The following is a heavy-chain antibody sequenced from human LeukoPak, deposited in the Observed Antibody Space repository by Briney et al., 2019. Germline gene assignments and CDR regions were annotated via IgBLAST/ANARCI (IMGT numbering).Heavy chain of an antibody. CDR2: ISWNSGSI. V-gene: IGHV3-9*01. CDR3: AKSVGEPFYFDY. J-gene: IGHJ4*02. D-gene: IGHD3-10*01. CDR1: GFTFDDYA. Sequence: PGGSLRLSCAASGFTFDDYAMHWVRQAPGKGLEWVSGISWNSGSIGYADSVKGQFTTSRDNAKNSLYLQMNSLRAEDTALYYCAKSVGEPFYFDYWGQGTLVTVSS.